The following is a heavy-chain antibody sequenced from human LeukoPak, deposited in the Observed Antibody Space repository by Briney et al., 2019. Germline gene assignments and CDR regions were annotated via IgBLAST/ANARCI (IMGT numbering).Heavy chain of an antibody. Sequence: GGSLRLSCAASGFTFSDYYMSWIRQAPGKGLEWVSYISSSGSTIYYADSVKGQFTISRDNAKNSLYLQMNSLRAEDTAVYYCARVTTVVTPGPYYGMDVWGQGTTVTVSS. CDR3: ARVTTVVTPGPYYGMDV. J-gene: IGHJ6*02. CDR2: ISSSGSTI. CDR1: GFTFSDYY. D-gene: IGHD4-17*01. V-gene: IGHV3-11*01.